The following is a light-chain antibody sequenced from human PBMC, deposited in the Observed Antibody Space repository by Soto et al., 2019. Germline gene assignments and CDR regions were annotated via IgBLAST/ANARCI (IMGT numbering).Light chain of an antibody. J-gene: IGLJ2*01. CDR1: RSNIGSNT. CDR2: SNN. CDR3: ASWDDSLKGLV. V-gene: IGLV1-44*01. Sequence: QPVLTQPPSASGTPGQRVTISCSGGRSNIGSNTVNWYQQVPGTAPKFLMYSNNQRPSGVPDRFSGSKSGTSASLAISGLQAEDEADYYCASWDDSLKGLVFGGGTKLTVL.